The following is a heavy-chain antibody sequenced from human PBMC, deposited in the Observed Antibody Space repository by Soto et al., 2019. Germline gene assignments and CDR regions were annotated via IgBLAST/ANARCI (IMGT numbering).Heavy chain of an antibody. V-gene: IGHV4-59*01. CDR2: IFYSGNT. CDR3: ARSVDP. CDR1: GGSISSYY. J-gene: IGHJ5*02. Sequence: SETLSLTCTVSGGSISSYYWSWIRQPPGKGLEWIGYIFYSGNTNYNPSLKSRVTISVDTSKNQFSLNLSSVTAADTAVYYCARSVDPWGQGTLVTVSS.